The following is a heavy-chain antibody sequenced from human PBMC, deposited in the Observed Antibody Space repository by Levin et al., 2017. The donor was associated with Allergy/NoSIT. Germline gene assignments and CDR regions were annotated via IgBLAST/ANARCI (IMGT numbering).Heavy chain of an antibody. CDR1: GFTFGDYA. V-gene: IGHV3-49*03. D-gene: IGHD3-3*01. Sequence: GGSLRLSCTASGFTFGDYAMAWFRQAPGKGLEWVSSIRSMGHGGTTEDAASVKGRFIFSRDDSKSIAYLQMNSLKTEDTAVYFCARSLFFGVTFDYWGQGAPVTVSS. J-gene: IGHJ4*02. CDR3: ARSLFFGVTFDY. CDR2: IRSMGHGGTT.